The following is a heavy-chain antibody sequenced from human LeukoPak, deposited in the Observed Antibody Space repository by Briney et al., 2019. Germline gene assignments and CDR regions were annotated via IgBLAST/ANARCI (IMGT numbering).Heavy chain of an antibody. J-gene: IGHJ4*02. CDR3: AHSPYSSGWTYFDY. CDR1: GFALTTSGVG. V-gene: IGHV2-5*01. CDR2: IYRYDDK. D-gene: IGHD6-19*01. Sequence: SGPTLVNPPQTLTLTCTFSGFALTTSGVGVGWIRQPPGKALEWLALIYRYDDKRYSPSLKSRLTITKDTSKNQVVLTMTNMDPVDTGTYYCAHSPYSSGWTYFDYWGQGTLVTVSS.